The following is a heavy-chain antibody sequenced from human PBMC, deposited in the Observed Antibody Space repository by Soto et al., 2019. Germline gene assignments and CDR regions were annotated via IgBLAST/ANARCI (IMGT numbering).Heavy chain of an antibody. J-gene: IGHJ4*02. Sequence: QVQLVQSGAEVKKPGASVKVSCKASGYTFTSYGINWVRQAPGQGLEWMGWISTYNGNTTFAQTPQGRATMPTDTSKSTAYMELRSLRSDDTAGYYCTGGGGGLDYWGQGTLVTVSS. CDR1: GYTFTSYG. CDR2: ISTYNGNT. V-gene: IGHV1-18*01. CDR3: TGGGGGLDY. D-gene: IGHD3-16*01.